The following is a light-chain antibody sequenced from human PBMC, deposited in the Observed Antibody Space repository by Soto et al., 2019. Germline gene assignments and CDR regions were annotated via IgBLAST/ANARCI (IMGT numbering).Light chain of an antibody. CDR2: LGS. J-gene: IGKJ4*01. CDR3: HQRSNWLT. CDR1: QSLLHGNGYTY. V-gene: IGKV2-28*01. Sequence: DIAMTQSPLSLSVIPGEPASISCRSSQSLLHGNGYTYLDWYLQKPGQSPQLLIYLGSNRASGVPDRFSGSGSGTDFPPRPSTVEAEDVGVSYCHQRSNWLTFGGGTKVDIK.